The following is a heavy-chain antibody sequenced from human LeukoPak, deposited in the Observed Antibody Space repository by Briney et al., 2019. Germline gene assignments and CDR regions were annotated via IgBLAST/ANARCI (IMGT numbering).Heavy chain of an antibody. CDR3: ARGLIAVKFFDY. D-gene: IGHD6-19*01. CDR1: GFTFSSYW. J-gene: IGHJ4*02. Sequence: GGSLRLSCAASGFTFSSYWMSWVRQAPGKGLEWLANIKQDGSEKYYVDSVKGRFTISRDNAKSSLYLQLNSLRAEDTAVYYCARGLIAVKFFDYWGQGTLVTVSS. V-gene: IGHV3-7*03. CDR2: IKQDGSEK.